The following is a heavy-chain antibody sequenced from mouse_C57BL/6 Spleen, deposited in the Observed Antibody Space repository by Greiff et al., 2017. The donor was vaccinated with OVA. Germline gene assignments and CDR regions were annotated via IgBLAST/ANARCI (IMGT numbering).Heavy chain of an antibody. Sequence: QVQLQQPGAELVKPGASVKLSCKASGYTFTSYWLHWVKQRPGQGLEWIGMIHPNSGSTNYNEKFKSKATLTVDKSSSTAYMQLSSLTSEDSAVYYCASRESNWDYFDYWGQGTTLTVSS. CDR2: IHPNSGST. J-gene: IGHJ2*01. CDR3: ASRESNWDYFDY. D-gene: IGHD4-1*01. CDR1: GYTFTSYW. V-gene: IGHV1-64*01.